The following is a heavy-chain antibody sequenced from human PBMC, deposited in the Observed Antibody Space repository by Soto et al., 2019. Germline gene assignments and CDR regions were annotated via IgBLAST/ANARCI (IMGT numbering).Heavy chain of an antibody. Sequence: SVKVSCKASGGTFSSYAISWVRQAPGQGLEWMGGIIPIFGPANFAKNFQGRVTITADESTTTAYMELSSLTSEDTAVYYCATGSFTSTGGRIGYHYNAMDVWGQGTTDTVSS. J-gene: IGHJ6*02. CDR3: ATGSFTSTGGRIGYHYNAMDV. CDR1: GGTFSSYA. V-gene: IGHV1-69*13. CDR2: IIPIFGPA. D-gene: IGHD1-1*01.